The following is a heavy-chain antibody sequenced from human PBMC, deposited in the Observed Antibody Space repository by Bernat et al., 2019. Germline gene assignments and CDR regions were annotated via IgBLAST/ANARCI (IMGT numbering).Heavy chain of an antibody. CDR2: IIPILGIV. D-gene: IGHD3-10*01. Sequence: QVQLVQSGAEVKKPGSSVKVSCKASGGTFSSYTISWVRQAPGQGLEWMGRIIPILGIVNYAQKFQGRVTITADKSTSTAYMELSSLRSEDTAVYYCARDPAGYGSAASWFDPWGQGTLVTVSS. V-gene: IGHV1-69*08. J-gene: IGHJ5*02. CDR3: ARDPAGYGSAASWFDP. CDR1: GGTFSSYT.